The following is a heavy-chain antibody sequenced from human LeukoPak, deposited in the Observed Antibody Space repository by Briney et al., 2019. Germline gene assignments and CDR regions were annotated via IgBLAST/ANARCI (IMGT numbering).Heavy chain of an antibody. D-gene: IGHD3-22*01. Sequence: GASVKVSCKASGYTFTSYDINWVRQATGQGLEWMGWMNPNSGNTGYAQKFQGRVTMTRNTSISTAYMELSSLRSEDTAVYYCARVPGQTYYYDSSGYFFSGYYYYGMDVWGQGTTVTVSS. V-gene: IGHV1-8*01. J-gene: IGHJ6*02. CDR3: ARVPGQTYYYDSSGYFFSGYYYYGMDV. CDR1: GYTFTSYD. CDR2: MNPNSGNT.